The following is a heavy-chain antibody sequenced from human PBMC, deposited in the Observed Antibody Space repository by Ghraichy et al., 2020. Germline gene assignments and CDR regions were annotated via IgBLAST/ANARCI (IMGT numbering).Heavy chain of an antibody. V-gene: IGHV4-61*01. J-gene: IGHJ4*02. CDR2: IYYSGSI. CDR1: GGSVSSGSYY. D-gene: IGHD3-10*01. CDR3: ARGAGRLSFALGY. Sequence: SETLSLTCTVSGGSVSSGSYYWSWIRQPPGKGLEWIGYIYYSGSINYNPSLKSRVTISVDTSKNQFSLKLSSVTAADTAVYYCARGAGRLSFALGYWGQGTLVTVSS.